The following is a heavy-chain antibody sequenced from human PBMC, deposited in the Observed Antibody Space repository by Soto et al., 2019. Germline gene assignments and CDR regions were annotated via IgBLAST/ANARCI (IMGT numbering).Heavy chain of an antibody. CDR1: GFTFSSYA. J-gene: IGHJ4*02. CDR2: ISGSGGST. V-gene: IGHV3-23*01. CDR3: AKLKVPVHYFDY. Sequence: WGSLRLSCAASGFTFSSYAMSWVHQAPGKGLEWVSAISGSGGSTYYADSVKGRFTISRDNSKNTLYLQMNSLRAEDTAVYYCAKLKVPVHYFDYWGQGTLVSVSS.